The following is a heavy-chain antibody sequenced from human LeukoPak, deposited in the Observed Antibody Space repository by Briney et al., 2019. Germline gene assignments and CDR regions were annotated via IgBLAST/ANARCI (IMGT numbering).Heavy chain of an antibody. J-gene: IGHJ4*02. CDR1: GFTFSSYG. CDR3: AKDRRYSSSWYVDY. D-gene: IGHD6-13*01. V-gene: IGHV3-30*18. CDR2: ISYDGSNK. Sequence: PGGSRRLSCAASGFTFSSYGMHWVRQAPGKGLEWVAVISYDGSNKYYADSVKGRFTISRDNSKNTLYLQMNSLRAEDTAVYYCAKDRRYSSSWYVDYWGQGTLVTVSS.